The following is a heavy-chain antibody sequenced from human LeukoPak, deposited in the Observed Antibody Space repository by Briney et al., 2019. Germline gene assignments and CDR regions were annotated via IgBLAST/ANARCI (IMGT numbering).Heavy chain of an antibody. Sequence: ASVKVSCKASGYTFSSYDINWVRQATGQGLEWMGWMNPNSGNTGYAQKFQGRVTMTRNTSICTAYMELSSLRSEDTAVYYCARGQKSALTYGSGTYAYYFDYWGQGTLVTVSS. CDR1: GYTFSSYD. D-gene: IGHD3-10*01. CDR3: ARGQKSALTYGSGTYAYYFDY. V-gene: IGHV1-8*01. CDR2: MNPNSGNT. J-gene: IGHJ4*02.